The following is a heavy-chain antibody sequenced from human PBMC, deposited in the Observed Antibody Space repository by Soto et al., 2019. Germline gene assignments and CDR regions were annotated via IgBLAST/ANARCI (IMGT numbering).Heavy chain of an antibody. CDR2: ISRKANSYAT. D-gene: IGHD2-15*01. CDR3: TSRPLYCSGGSCYSRDIDY. CDR1: GFTFSGSA. J-gene: IGHJ4*02. Sequence: EVQLVESGGGLVQPGGSLKLSCAASGFTFSGSAMHWVLQASGKGLEWVGRISRKANSYATAYAASVKGRFTISRDDSKNTAYLQMNSLKTEDTAVYYCTSRPLYCSGGSCYSRDIDYWGQGTLVTVSS. V-gene: IGHV3-73*01.